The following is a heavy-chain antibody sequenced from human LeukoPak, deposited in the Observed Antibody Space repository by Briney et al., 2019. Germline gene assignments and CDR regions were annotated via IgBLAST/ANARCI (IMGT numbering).Heavy chain of an antibody. CDR2: VYYDGTS. CDR1: DGSINSHSYY. CDR3: VRHISTNTGYFDS. V-gene: IGHV4-39*01. Sequence: SETLSLTCTVSDGSINSHSYYWGWIRQPPGKGLEWIGSVYYDGTSYSNPSLKSRVGVFVDTSRDQFSLDLSFVTAAGTALYYCVRHISTNTGYFDSCGQGTLVSVSS. D-gene: IGHD5-24*01. J-gene: IGHJ4*02.